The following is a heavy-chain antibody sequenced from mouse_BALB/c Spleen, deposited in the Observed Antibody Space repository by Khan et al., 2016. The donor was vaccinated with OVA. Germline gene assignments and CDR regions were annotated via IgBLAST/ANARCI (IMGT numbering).Heavy chain of an antibody. V-gene: IGHV3-2*02. J-gene: IGHJ2*01. CDR3: ARVYGGDFDY. Sequence: QLEESGPGLVKPSQSLSLTCTVTGYSITTDYAWNWIRQFPGNKLEWMGFISYSGNTKYNPSLKSRISNTRATSKNQFFLQLKSVTTEDTARYYCARVYGGDFDYWGQGTTLTVSS. CDR1: GYSITTDYA. D-gene: IGHD1-1*01. CDR2: ISYSGNT.